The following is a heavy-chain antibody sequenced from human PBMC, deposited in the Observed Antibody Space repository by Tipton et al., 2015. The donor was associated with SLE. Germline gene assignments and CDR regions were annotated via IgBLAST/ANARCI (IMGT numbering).Heavy chain of an antibody. CDR2: ISGSGGST. D-gene: IGHD6-19*01. V-gene: IGHV3-23*01. CDR1: GFTFSSYA. CDR3: AKDRVSIAVAAYWYFDL. Sequence: LRLSCAASGFTFSSYAMSWVRQAPGKGLEWVSAISGSGGSTYYADSVKGRFTISRDNSKNTLYLQMNSLRAEDTAVYYCAKDRVSIAVAAYWYFDLWGRGTLVTVSS. J-gene: IGHJ2*01.